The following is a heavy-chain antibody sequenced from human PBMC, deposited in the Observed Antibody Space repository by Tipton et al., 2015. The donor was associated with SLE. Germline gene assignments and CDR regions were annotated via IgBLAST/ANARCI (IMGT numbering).Heavy chain of an antibody. CDR1: GGSISSYY. J-gene: IGHJ4*02. D-gene: IGHD6-6*01. CDR2: IYYSGST. Sequence: TLSLTCTVSGGSISSYYWSWIRQPPGKGLEWIGYIYYSGSTNYNPSLKSRVTISVDTSKNQFSLKLSSVTAADTAVYYCARGPLSSSSGYFDYWGQGTLVTVSS. V-gene: IGHV4-59*01. CDR3: ARGPLSSSSGYFDY.